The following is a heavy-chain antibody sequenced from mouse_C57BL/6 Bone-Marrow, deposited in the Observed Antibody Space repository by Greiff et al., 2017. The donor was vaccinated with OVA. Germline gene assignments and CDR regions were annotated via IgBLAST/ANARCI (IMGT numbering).Heavy chain of an antibody. CDR3: TRAKFYYDYGYYYAMDY. J-gene: IGHJ4*01. V-gene: IGHV5-9-1*02. Sequence: EVMLVESGEGLVKPGGSLKLSCAASGFTFSSYAMSWVRQTPEKRLEWVAYISSGGDYIYYADTVKGRFTISRDNARNTLYLQMSSLKSEDTAMYYCTRAKFYYDYGYYYAMDYWGQGTSVTVSS. CDR1: GFTFSSYA. D-gene: IGHD2-4*01. CDR2: ISSGGDYI.